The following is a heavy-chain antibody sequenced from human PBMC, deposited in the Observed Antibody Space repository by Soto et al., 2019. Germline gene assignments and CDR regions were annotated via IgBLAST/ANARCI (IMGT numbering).Heavy chain of an antibody. CDR3: ASNIVVVPAAPIDAFDI. CDR1: GYTFTSYG. Sequence: ASVKVSCKASGYTFTSYGISWVRQAPGQGLEWMGWISAYNGNTNYAQKLQGRVTMTTDTSTSTAYMELRSLRSDDTAVYYFASNIVVVPAAPIDAFDIWGQGTMVTVSS. V-gene: IGHV1-18*01. CDR2: ISAYNGNT. J-gene: IGHJ3*02. D-gene: IGHD2-2*01.